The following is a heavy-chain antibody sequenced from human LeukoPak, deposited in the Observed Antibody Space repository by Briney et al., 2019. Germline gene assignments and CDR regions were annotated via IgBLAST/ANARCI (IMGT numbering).Heavy chain of an antibody. Sequence: SETLSLTCTVSGGSISSYYWSWIRQPPGKGLEWIGYIYYSGSTNYNPSLKSRVTISVDTSKNQFSLKLSSVTAADTAVYYCARRRNYGSGSYPWGQGTLVTVSS. V-gene: IGHV4-59*12. CDR3: ARRRNYGSGSYP. D-gene: IGHD3-10*01. J-gene: IGHJ5*02. CDR2: IYYSGST. CDR1: GGSISSYY.